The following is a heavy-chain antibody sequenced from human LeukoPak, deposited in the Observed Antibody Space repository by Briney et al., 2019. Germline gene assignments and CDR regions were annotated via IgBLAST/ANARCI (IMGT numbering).Heavy chain of an antibody. Sequence: PGGSLRLSCAASGFTFNTYGMHWVRQAPGKGLEWVAFIRYDGSNKHYADSVKGRFTISRDNSKNTLYLQMNSLRTEDTAVYYCAKPLGFETEGTDAFDIWGQGTMVTVSS. CDR3: AKPLGFETEGTDAFDI. CDR2: IRYDGSNK. V-gene: IGHV3-30*02. D-gene: IGHD3-10*01. CDR1: GFTFNTYG. J-gene: IGHJ3*02.